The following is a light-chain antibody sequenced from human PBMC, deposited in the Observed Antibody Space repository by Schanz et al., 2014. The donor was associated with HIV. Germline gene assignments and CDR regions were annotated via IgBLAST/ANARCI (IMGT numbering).Light chain of an antibody. J-gene: IGKJ1*01. CDR2: DAS. Sequence: EIVLTQSPGTLSLSPGERATLSCRASQTISSRYLAWYQQKPGQAPRLLIYDASSRATGIPVRFSGSGSGRDFTLTISSLEPEDFAVYICQQYGDSSRWTFGQGTKVEIK. V-gene: IGKV3-20*01. CDR1: QTISSRY. CDR3: QQYGDSSRWT.